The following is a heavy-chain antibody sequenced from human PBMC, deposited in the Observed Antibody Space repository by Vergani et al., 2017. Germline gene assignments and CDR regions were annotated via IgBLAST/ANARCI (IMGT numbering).Heavy chain of an antibody. CDR3: ARADCGGDCYYGDYFDY. J-gene: IGHJ4*02. V-gene: IGHV4-59*01. CDR1: GGSISSYY. CDR2: IYYSGST. Sequence: QVQLQESGPGLVKPSETLSLTCTVSGGSISSYYWSWIRQPPGKGLEWIGYIYYSGSTNYNPSLKSRVTISVDTSKNQFSLKLSSVTAADTAVYYCARADCGGDCYYGDYFDYWGQGTLVTVSS. D-gene: IGHD2-21*01.